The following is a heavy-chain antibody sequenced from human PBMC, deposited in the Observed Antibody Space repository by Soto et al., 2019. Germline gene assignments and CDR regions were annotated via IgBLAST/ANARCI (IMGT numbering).Heavy chain of an antibody. CDR3: ARDIAVLYYYYCMDV. D-gene: IGHD6-19*01. CDR2: IIPIYGTA. J-gene: IGHJ6*02. CDR1: GGTFSRYA. V-gene: IGHV1-69*13. Sequence: SVKVSCKASGGTFSRYAISWVRQAPGQGLEWMGGIIPIYGTANYAQKFQGRVTITADESTSTAYMELSSLRSEDTAVYYCARDIAVLYYYYCMDVWGQGTTVTVSS.